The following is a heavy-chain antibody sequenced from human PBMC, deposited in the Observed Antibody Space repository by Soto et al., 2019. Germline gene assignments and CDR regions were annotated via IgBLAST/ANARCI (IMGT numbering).Heavy chain of an antibody. D-gene: IGHD1-1*01. CDR1: GYTFTSHY. CDR3: ARWTYNWSDTNDF. Sequence: VKVSCKASGYTFTSHYMHWVRQAPGQGLEWMGIINLSTGSTSYPQKFQGRVTMTRDTSTSTVYMELSSLRSEDTAVYYCARWTYNWSDTNDFWGLGTLVTVSS. CDR2: INLSTGST. J-gene: IGHJ4*02. V-gene: IGHV1-46*03.